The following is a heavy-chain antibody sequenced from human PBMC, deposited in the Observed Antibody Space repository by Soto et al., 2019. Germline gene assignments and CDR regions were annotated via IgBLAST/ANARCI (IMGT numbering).Heavy chain of an antibody. CDR1: GLSFNIYW. J-gene: IGHJ6*02. CDR3: AGGMAGLDV. V-gene: IGHV3-74*01. Sequence: DVQLVEAGGGVVQPGGSLRLSCAASGLSFNIYWMHWVRQVPGKGLVWLAGINSEGSHTIYVDSVKGRFTISRDNAKNTVFLQMDSLRDEDTGVYYCAGGMAGLDVWGQGTTVTVSS. CDR2: INSEGSHT.